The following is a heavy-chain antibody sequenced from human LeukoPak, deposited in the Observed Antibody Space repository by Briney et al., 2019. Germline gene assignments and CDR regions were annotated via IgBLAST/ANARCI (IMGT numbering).Heavy chain of an antibody. V-gene: IGHV4-34*01. CDR1: DGSFSGYY. CDR3: ARGHSPVTTKVSYFQH. Sequence: SETLSLTCAVYDGSFSGYYWSWIRQPPGKGLEWIGEINRSGSTNYNPSLKSRVTILVDTSKNQFSLKLSSVTAADTAVYYCARGHSPVTTKVSYFQHWGQGTLVTVSS. D-gene: IGHD4-17*01. CDR2: INRSGST. J-gene: IGHJ1*01.